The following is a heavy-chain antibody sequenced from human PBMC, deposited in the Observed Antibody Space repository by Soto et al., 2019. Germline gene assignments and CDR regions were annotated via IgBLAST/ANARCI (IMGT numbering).Heavy chain of an antibody. J-gene: IGHJ4*02. CDR3: ARGLRQLAMVRGVIGY. Sequence: SETLFLICAVYGGSFSGYYLTWTRQPPGKGLEWIGEINHTGSTIYNPSLKSRVTISLYASTNQFSLRLSSVTAADTAVYYCARGLRQLAMVRGVIGYWGQGTLVTVS. V-gene: IGHV4-34*01. CDR2: INHTGST. D-gene: IGHD3-10*01. CDR1: GGSFSGYY.